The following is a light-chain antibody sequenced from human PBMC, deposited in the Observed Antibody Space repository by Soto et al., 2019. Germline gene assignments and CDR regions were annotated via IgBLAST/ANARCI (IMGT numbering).Light chain of an antibody. Sequence: EIVLTQSPATLSLSPGERATLSCRASQSVSSYLAWYQRKPGQAPRLLIYDASNRATGIPARFSGSGSGTDFTLTISSLEPEDFAVYYCQQRSNWLNFGGGTKVDIK. CDR1: QSVSSY. CDR2: DAS. V-gene: IGKV3-11*01. CDR3: QQRSNWLN. J-gene: IGKJ4*01.